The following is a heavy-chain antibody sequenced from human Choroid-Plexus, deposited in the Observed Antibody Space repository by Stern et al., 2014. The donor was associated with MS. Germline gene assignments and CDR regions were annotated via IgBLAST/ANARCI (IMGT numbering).Heavy chain of an antibody. CDR2: VSYDGSNK. Sequence: VQLVESGGGVVQPGRPLRLSWVASGFTFGSCAMNWVRQAPGKGLEWVAGVSYDGSNKYYADSVKGRFTISRDNSQNTLYMQMSSLRPEDTAVYYCAKDRQYLTYFFDHWGQGSLVTVSS. CDR3: AKDRQYLTYFFDH. J-gene: IGHJ5*02. CDR1: GFTFGSCA. D-gene: IGHD2/OR15-2a*01. V-gene: IGHV3-30*18.